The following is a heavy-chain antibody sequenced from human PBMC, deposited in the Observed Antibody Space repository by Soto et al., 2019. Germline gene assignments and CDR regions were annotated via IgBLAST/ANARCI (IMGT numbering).Heavy chain of an antibody. CDR1: GFTFSSYG. Sequence: HPGGSLRLSCAASGFTFSSYGMHWVRQAPGKGLEWVAVIWYDGSNKYYADSVKGRFTISRDNSKNTVFLQMNSLRAEDTAMYYCEKVPAVIKSFDYWGQGSLVTVS. CDR2: IWYDGSNK. V-gene: IGHV3-33*06. CDR3: EKVPAVIKSFDY. D-gene: IGHD2-2*01. J-gene: IGHJ4*02.